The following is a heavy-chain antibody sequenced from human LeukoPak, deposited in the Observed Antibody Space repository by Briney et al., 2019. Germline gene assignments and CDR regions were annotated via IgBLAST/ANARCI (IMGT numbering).Heavy chain of an antibody. D-gene: IGHD1-26*01. V-gene: IGHV3-23*01. Sequence: PGGSLRLSCAASGFTFSSYGMSWVRQAPGKGLEWVSAISGSGGSTYYADSVKGRFTISRDNSKNTLYLQMNSLRAEDTAVYYCAKGIGSYYYYYMDVWGKGTTVTVSS. CDR3: AKGIGSYYYYYMDV. CDR1: GFTFSSYG. J-gene: IGHJ6*03. CDR2: ISGSGGST.